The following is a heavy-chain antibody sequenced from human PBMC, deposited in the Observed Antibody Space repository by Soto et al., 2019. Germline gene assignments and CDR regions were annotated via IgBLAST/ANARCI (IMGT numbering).Heavy chain of an antibody. D-gene: IGHD6-13*01. V-gene: IGHV3-30-3*01. CDR1: GFTFSSYA. CDR3: ARGLLYSSSWSHYYYYGMDV. Sequence: PGGSLRLSCASSGFTFSSYAMHWVRQAPGKGLEWVAVISYDGSNKYYADSVKGRFTISRDNSKNTLYLQMNSLRAEDTAVYYCARGLLYSSSWSHYYYYGMDVWGQGTTVPSP. CDR2: ISYDGSNK. J-gene: IGHJ6*02.